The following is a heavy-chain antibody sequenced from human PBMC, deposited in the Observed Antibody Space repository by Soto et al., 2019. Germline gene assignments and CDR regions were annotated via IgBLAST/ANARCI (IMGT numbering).Heavy chain of an antibody. CDR2: VYESGYT. Sequence: TSETLSLTCTVSGASVSTGAYYWGWVRHRPGRGLEWIGYVYESGYTYYNMSLKSRLTISLDRSNNQFSLGLTSVTAADTAVYYCVRALRHTAMVYPWFDPWGQGTLVTVSS. D-gene: IGHD5-18*01. CDR1: GASVSTGAYY. V-gene: IGHV4-31*03. J-gene: IGHJ5*02. CDR3: VRALRHTAMVYPWFDP.